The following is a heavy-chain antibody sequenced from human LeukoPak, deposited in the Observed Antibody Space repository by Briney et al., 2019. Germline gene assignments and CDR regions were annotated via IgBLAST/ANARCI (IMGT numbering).Heavy chain of an antibody. D-gene: IGHD2-15*01. CDR2: ISSSGSTI. CDR3: ARGGYCSGGSCYYLAYYMDV. V-gene: IGHV3-48*03. CDR1: GFTFSSYE. J-gene: IGHJ6*03. Sequence: GGSLRLSCAASGFTFSSYEMNWVRQAPGKGLEWVSYISSSGSTIYYADSVKGRFTISRDNAKNSLYLQMNSLRAEDTAVYYCARGGYCSGGSCYYLAYYMDVWGKGTTVTVSS.